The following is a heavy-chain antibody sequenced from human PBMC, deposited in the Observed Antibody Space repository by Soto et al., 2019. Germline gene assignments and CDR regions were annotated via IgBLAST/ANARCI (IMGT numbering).Heavy chain of an antibody. J-gene: IGHJ4*02. V-gene: IGHV4-59*01. CDR2: ISYTGST. CDR1: GGSITSFY. Sequence: PSETLSLTCTVSGGSITSFYWSWIRQTPGKGLEWIGHISYTGSTNYNPSLKSRVTIAVDTSKNQFSLNLTSVTAADTAVYYCARERNGWYYSDYWGQGAMVTV. CDR3: ARERNGWYYSDY. D-gene: IGHD6-19*01.